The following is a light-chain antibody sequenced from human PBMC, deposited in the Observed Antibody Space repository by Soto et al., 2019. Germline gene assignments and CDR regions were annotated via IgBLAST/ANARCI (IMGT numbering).Light chain of an antibody. CDR2: AAS. Sequence: AIQMTQSPSSLSASVGDRVTITCRASQGIRNDLSWYQQIPGRAPKLLIYAASTLQSGVPSRFSGSGSGTDFTLTISSLQSEDFATYYCLQDYNYPRTFGQGTRVEIK. V-gene: IGKV1-6*01. J-gene: IGKJ1*01. CDR1: QGIRND. CDR3: LQDYNYPRT.